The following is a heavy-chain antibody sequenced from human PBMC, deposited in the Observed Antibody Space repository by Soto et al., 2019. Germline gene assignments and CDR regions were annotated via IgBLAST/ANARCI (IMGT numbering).Heavy chain of an antibody. J-gene: IGHJ4*02. CDR3: ARESDCSSTECSIDY. CDR2: IWYDGSNK. Sequence: PGGSLRLSCAASGFTFSDYGMHWVRQAPGKGLEWVAVIWYDGSNKYCADSVKGRFTISRDNSKNTLYLQMNSLRAEDTAVYYCARESDCSSTECSIDYWGQGTPVTVSS. CDR1: GFTFSDYG. D-gene: IGHD2-2*01. V-gene: IGHV3-33*01.